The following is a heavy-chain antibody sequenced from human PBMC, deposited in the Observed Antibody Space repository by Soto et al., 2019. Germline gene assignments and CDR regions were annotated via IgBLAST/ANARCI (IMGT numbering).Heavy chain of an antibody. CDR1: GGSISSGGYY. CDR2: IYYSGST. CDR3: ARDKDWIAPSEYSSSSLGWFDP. D-gene: IGHD6-6*01. V-gene: IGHV4-31*03. Sequence: SETLSLTCTVSGGSISSGGYYWSWIRQHPGKGLEWIGYIYYSGSTYYNPSLKSRVTISVDTSKNQFSLKLSSVTAADTAVYYCARDKDWIAPSEYSSSSLGWFDPWGQGTLVTVSS. J-gene: IGHJ5*02.